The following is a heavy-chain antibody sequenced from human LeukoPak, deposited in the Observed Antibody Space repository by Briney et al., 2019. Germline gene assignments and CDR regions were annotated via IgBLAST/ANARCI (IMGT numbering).Heavy chain of an antibody. V-gene: IGHV4-59*01. D-gene: IGHD6-19*01. J-gene: IGHJ3*02. CDR3: ARVGKQWLLVAFDI. CDR1: GGSISSYY. CDR2: IYYSGST. Sequence: SETLSLTCPVSGGSISSYYWSWIRQPPGKGLEGIGYIYYSGSTNYNPSLKSRVTISVDTSKNQFSLKLSSVTAADTAVYYCARVGKQWLLVAFDIWGQGTMVTVSS.